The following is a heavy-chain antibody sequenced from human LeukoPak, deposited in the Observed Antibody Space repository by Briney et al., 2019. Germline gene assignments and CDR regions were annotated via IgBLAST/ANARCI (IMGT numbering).Heavy chain of an antibody. Sequence: PGGSLRLSCAASGFTFSSYGMHWVRQAPGKGLEWVAVISYDGSNKYYADSVKGRFTTSRDNSKNTLYLQMNSLRAEDTAVYYCASNGLPAAFDIWGQGTMVTVSS. J-gene: IGHJ3*02. V-gene: IGHV3-30*03. D-gene: IGHD2-21*02. CDR1: GFTFSSYG. CDR2: ISYDGSNK. CDR3: ASNGLPAAFDI.